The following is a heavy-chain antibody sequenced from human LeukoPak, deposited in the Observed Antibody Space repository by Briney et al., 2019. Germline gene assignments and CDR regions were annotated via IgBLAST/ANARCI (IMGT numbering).Heavy chain of an antibody. J-gene: IGHJ6*02. CDR3: ARELNYYYGMVV. V-gene: IGHV3-53*01. D-gene: IGHD3-16*01. Sequence: GGSLRLSCAASGFTVSSNYMSWVRQAPGKGLEWVSVIYSGGSTYYAASAKGRFTISRDNSKNTLYLQMNSLRAEDTAVYYCARELNYYYGMVVWGQGTTVTVSS. CDR1: GFTVSSNY. CDR2: IYSGGST.